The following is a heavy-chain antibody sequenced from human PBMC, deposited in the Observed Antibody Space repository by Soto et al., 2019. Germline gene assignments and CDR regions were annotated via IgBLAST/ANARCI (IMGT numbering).Heavy chain of an antibody. V-gene: IGHV1-46*01. D-gene: IGHD6-6*01. CDR3: ARAPFSSSSFFFDY. CDR1: GYTFTAYF. CDR2: INPNRCST. J-gene: IGHJ4*02. Sequence: QVQVGQSGSEVKKPGASVRVSCKASGYTFTAYFMHWVRQAPGQGLEWIGIINPNRCSTNYAQKFQGRVGLTWDTSTSTAYMDLSSLRSDDTAVYYCARAPFSSSSFFFDYWGRGTLLTVSS.